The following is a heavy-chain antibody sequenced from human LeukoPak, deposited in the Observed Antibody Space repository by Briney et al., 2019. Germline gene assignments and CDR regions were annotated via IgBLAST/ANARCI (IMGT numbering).Heavy chain of an antibody. CDR1: GFTFSSYA. CDR2: ISYDGSNK. Sequence: PGGSLRLSCAASGFTFSSYAMHWVRQAPGKGLEWVAVISYDGSNKYYADSVKGRFTISRDNSKNTLYLQMNSLRAEDTAVYYCASPTVSWYDYWGQGTLVTVSS. D-gene: IGHD5/OR15-5a*01. CDR3: ASPTVSWYDY. J-gene: IGHJ4*02. V-gene: IGHV3-30-3*01.